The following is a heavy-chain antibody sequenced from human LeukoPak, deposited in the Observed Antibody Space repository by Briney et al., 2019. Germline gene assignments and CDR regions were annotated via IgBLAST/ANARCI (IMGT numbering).Heavy chain of an antibody. V-gene: IGHV4-31*03. CDR3: ARAPGDNWFDP. Sequence: SETLSLTCTASGGSISSGGYYWSWIRQRPGTGLEWIGYIFYTGSTYYNPSLKSRVTISVDTSKNQFSLKLSSVTAADTAVYYCARAPGDNWFDPWGQGTLVTVSS. CDR1: GGSISSGGYY. J-gene: IGHJ5*02. CDR2: IFYTGST.